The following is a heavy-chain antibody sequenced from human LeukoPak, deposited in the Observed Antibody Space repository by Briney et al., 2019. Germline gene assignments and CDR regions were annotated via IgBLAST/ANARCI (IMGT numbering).Heavy chain of an antibody. Sequence: RSGGSLRLSCAASGFTFSGYSMNWVRQAPGKGLEWVSYISSSGTIYYADSVKGRFTISRDNAKNSLYLQMNSLRAEDTAVYYCARERRDGYNFFDYWGQGTLVAVSS. CDR2: ISSSGTI. D-gene: IGHD5-24*01. V-gene: IGHV3-69-1*02. CDR3: ARERRDGYNFFDY. J-gene: IGHJ4*02. CDR1: GFTFSGYS.